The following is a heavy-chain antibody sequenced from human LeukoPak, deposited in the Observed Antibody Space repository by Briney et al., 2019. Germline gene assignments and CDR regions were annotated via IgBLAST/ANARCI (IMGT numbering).Heavy chain of an antibody. CDR2: IIPMLGIA. CDR1: GGSFSSYA. CDR3: ARDIGLGEVATPIFDY. J-gene: IGHJ4*02. D-gene: IGHD5-24*01. V-gene: IGHV1-69*04. Sequence: SVNVSCNPSGGSFSSYAIIGVRQAPPQGRHWMGRIIPMLGIANYAQKLQCRGTITADKSTSTDYMELSSLSSEDPAVYSCARDIGLGEVATPIFDYCGQGNLVPVSS.